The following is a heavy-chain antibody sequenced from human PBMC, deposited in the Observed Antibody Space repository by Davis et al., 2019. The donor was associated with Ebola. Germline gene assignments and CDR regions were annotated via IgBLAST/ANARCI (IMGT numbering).Heavy chain of an antibody. CDR2: IIPIFGTA. J-gene: IGHJ6*02. CDR3: ARDLPLTYYYDSSGYGGGYYSMDV. CDR1: GGTFSSYA. V-gene: IGHV1-69*13. Sequence: SVKVSCKASGGTFSSYAISWVRQAPGQGLEWMGGIIPIFGTANYAQKFQGRVTITADESTSTAYMELSSLRSEDTAVYYCARDLPLTYYYDSSGYGGGYYSMDVWGQGTAVTVSS. D-gene: IGHD3-22*01.